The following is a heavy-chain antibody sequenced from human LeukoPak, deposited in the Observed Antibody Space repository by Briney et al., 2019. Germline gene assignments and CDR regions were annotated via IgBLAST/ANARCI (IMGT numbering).Heavy chain of an antibody. D-gene: IGHD3-9*01. V-gene: IGHV3-21*01. CDR3: ARNSYDILTGYYNEDY. CDR2: ISSSSSYI. Sequence: PGGSLRLSCAASGFTFSSYSMNWVRQAPGKGLEWVSSISSSSSYIYYADSVKGRFTISRDNAKNSLYLQMNSLRAEDTAVYYCARNSYDILTGYYNEDYWGQGTLVTVSS. CDR1: GFTFSSYS. J-gene: IGHJ4*02.